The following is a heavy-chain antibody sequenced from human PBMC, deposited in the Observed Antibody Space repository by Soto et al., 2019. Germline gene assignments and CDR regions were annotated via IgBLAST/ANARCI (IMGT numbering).Heavy chain of an antibody. D-gene: IGHD3-10*01. Sequence: QVQLQESGPGLVKPSQTLSLTCTVSGGSISSGGYYWSWIRQHPGKGLEWIGYIYYSGSTYYNPSRKSRVTISVDTSKNQFSLKLSSVTAADTAVYYCARGGSGSSNWFDPWGQGTLVTVSS. CDR2: IYYSGST. CDR3: ARGGSGSSNWFDP. J-gene: IGHJ5*02. V-gene: IGHV4-31*03. CDR1: GGSISSGGYY.